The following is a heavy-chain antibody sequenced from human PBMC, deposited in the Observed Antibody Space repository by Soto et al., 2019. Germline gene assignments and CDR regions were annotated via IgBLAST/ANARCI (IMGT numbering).Heavy chain of an antibody. Sequence: PSETLSLTCTVSGGSISSSSYYWGWIRQPPGNGLEWIRRIYRSGSTCSSPSLKSRVTISVDTSKSQIALKLSSVTAADTAVYYCARHRTKMVTITGGDGYWGQGTLVTVSS. CDR3: ARHRTKMVTITGGDGY. D-gene: IGHD2-8*02. J-gene: IGHJ4*02. CDR2: IYRSGST. CDR1: GGSISSSSYY. V-gene: IGHV4-39*01.